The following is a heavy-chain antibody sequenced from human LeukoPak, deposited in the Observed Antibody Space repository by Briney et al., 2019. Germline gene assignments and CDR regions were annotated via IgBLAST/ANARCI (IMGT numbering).Heavy chain of an antibody. V-gene: IGHV1-69*05. CDR1: GYTFTSYD. J-gene: IGHJ4*02. Sequence: ASVKVSCKASGYTFTSYDINWVRQAPGQGLEWMGGIIPIFGTTNYAQRFQGRVTVTRDTSTTTVHMELRGLRSEDTAVYYCARDQEGFDYWGQGTVVTVSS. CDR2: IIPIFGTT. CDR3: ARDQEGFDY.